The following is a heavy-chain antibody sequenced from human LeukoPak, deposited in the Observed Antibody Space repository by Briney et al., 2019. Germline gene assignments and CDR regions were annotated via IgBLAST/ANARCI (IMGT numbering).Heavy chain of an antibody. D-gene: IGHD6-19*01. J-gene: IGHJ4*02. CDR3: ASPRYSSGLFDY. V-gene: IGHV3-7*03. Sequence: GGSLRLSCAVSGFTFSSYWMSWVRQAPGKGLEWVANIKQDGSEKYYVDSVKGRFTISRDNAKNSLYLQMNSLRAEDTAVYYCASPRYSSGLFDYWGQGTLVTVSS. CDR1: GFTFSSYW. CDR2: IKQDGSEK.